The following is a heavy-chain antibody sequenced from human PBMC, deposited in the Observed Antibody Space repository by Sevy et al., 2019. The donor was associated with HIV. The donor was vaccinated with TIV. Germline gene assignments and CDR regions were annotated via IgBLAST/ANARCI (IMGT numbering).Heavy chain of an antibody. CDR2: ISWNSGSM. V-gene: IGHV3-9*01. Sequence: GGSLRLSCAGSGFTFGNYAMYWVRLSPGKGLEWVSGISWNSGSMGYADAVEGRFTISRDNAKNHLHLEMNSLRPEDTALYYCAKGVSGGNSGAAFDYWGQGTRVTVSS. J-gene: IGHJ4*02. CDR3: AKGVSGGNSGAAFDY. D-gene: IGHD2-15*01. CDR1: GFTFGNYA.